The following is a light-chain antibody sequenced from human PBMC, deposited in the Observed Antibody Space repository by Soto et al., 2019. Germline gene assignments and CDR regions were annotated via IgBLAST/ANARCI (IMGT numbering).Light chain of an antibody. CDR3: QQSYSTPT. V-gene: IGKV1-39*01. J-gene: IGKJ1*01. CDR1: QSISSY. CDR2: AAS. Sequence: DIQMTQSPSSLSASVGDRVTITCRASQSISSYLNWYQQKPGKAPNLLIYAASSLQSGVPSRFSGSGSGTEFTLTISSLQPEDSATYYCQQSYSTPTFGQGTKVEIK.